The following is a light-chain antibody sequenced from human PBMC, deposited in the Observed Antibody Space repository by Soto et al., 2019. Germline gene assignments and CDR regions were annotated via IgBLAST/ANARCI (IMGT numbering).Light chain of an antibody. CDR1: SSDVGTYDL. Sequence: QSALTQPASVSGSPGQSITISCTGSSSDVGTYDLVSWYQHHPGAAPKLMIYEAARRPSGISNRFSGSKSGNTASLTISGLQAEDEADYYCCSFAGSNSWVFGGGTKLTVL. V-gene: IGLV2-23*01. CDR2: EAA. J-gene: IGLJ3*02. CDR3: CSFAGSNSWV.